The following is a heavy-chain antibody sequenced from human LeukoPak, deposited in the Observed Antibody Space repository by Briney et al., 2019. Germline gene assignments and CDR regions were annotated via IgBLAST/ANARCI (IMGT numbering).Heavy chain of an antibody. J-gene: IGHJ6*03. CDR2: IYSSGST. D-gene: IGHD5-24*01. Sequence: SQTLSLTCTVSGGSISSGDRYWSWIRQHPGKGLEWIAYIYSSGSTDYNPSLKSRITISIDMSKNQFSLKLSSVTAADTAVYYCARGFGDGFNSGYYYYMDVWGKGTTVTVSS. CDR1: GGSISSGDRY. V-gene: IGHV4-31*03. CDR3: ARGFGDGFNSGYYYYMDV.